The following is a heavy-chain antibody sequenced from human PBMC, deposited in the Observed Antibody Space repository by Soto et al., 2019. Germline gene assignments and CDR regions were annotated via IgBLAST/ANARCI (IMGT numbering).Heavy chain of an antibody. CDR2: INSDGSST. CDR1: GFTFSSYW. CDR3: AKQPYWAGNYYYMDV. V-gene: IGHV3-74*01. J-gene: IGHJ6*03. D-gene: IGHD2-8*02. Sequence: EVQLVESGGGLVQPGGSLRLSCAASGFTFSSYWMHWVRQAPGKGLVWVSRINSDGSSTSYADSVKGRFTISRDNAKNTMYLQMNSLRAEDTAVYYCAKQPYWAGNYYYMDVWGKCTTVTVCS.